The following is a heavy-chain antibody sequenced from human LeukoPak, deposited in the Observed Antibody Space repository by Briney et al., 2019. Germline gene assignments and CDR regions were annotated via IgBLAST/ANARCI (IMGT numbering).Heavy chain of an antibody. CDR3: ARAVQWELLPFDY. CDR2: IYYSGST. D-gene: IGHD1-26*01. Sequence: SETLSLTCTVSGGSVISGSSYWGWIRQPPGKGLEWIGNIYYSGSTNYNPSLKSRVTISVDTSKNQFSLKLSSVTAADTAVYYCARAVQWELLPFDYWGQGTLVTVSS. V-gene: IGHV4-61*01. CDR1: GGSVISGSSY. J-gene: IGHJ4*02.